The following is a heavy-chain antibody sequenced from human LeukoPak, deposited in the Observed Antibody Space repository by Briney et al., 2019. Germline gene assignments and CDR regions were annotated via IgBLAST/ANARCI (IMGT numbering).Heavy chain of an antibody. Sequence: SETLSLTCTVPGGSISSYYWSWIRQPPGKGLEWIGYIYYSGSTNYNPSLKSRVTISVDTSKNQFSLKLSSVTAADTAVYYCARGRYVDTADDYWGQGTLVTVSS. CDR2: IYYSGST. CDR3: ARGRYVDTADDY. J-gene: IGHJ4*02. D-gene: IGHD5-18*01. CDR1: GGSISSYY. V-gene: IGHV4-59*01.